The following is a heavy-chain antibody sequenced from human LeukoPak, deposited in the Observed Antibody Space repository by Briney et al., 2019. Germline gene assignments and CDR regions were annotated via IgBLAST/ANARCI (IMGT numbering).Heavy chain of an antibody. D-gene: IGHD3-10*01. Sequence: GGSLRLSCAASGFTFSSYGMHWVRQAPGKGLEWVAVISYDGSNKYYADSVKGRFTISRDNSKNTLYLQMNSLRAEDTAVYYCARPAMVRGVINYFDYWAREPWSPSPQ. CDR2: ISYDGSNK. V-gene: IGHV3-30*03. CDR1: GFTFSSYG. J-gene: IGHJ4*02. CDR3: ARPAMVRGVINYFDY.